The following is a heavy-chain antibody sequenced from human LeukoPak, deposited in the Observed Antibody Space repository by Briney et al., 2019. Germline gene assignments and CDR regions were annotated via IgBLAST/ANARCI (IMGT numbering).Heavy chain of an antibody. Sequence: PSETLSLTCTVSGGSISSSSYYWGWIRQPPGKGLEWIGSIYYSGSTYYNPSLKSRVTISVDTSKNQFSLKLSSVTAADTAVYYCALLRVGSYYFDYWGQGTLVTVSS. CDR2: IYYSGST. CDR3: ALLRVGSYYFDY. J-gene: IGHJ4*02. V-gene: IGHV4-39*07. D-gene: IGHD1-26*01. CDR1: GGSISSSSYY.